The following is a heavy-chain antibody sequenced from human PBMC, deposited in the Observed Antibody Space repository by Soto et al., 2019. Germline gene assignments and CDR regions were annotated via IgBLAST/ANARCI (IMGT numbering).Heavy chain of an antibody. CDR1: GYTFTSYY. D-gene: IGHD6-13*01. CDR2: INPSGGST. J-gene: IGHJ4*02. Sequence: ASVKVSCKASGYTFTSYYMHWVRQAPGQGLEWMGIINPSGGSTTYAQNFQGRVTMTRDTSTSTVYMELSSLRSEDTAVYYCARFVAATGHDCWGQGTLVTVSS. V-gene: IGHV1-46*03. CDR3: ARFVAATGHDC.